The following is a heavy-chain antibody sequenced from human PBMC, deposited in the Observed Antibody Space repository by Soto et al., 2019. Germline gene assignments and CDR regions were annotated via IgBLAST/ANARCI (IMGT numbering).Heavy chain of an antibody. CDR3: ARDVWPCSSNSCSFYGMDV. V-gene: IGHV3-30-3*01. CDR2: VSPDGSRT. CDR1: GFSFNVYS. J-gene: IGHJ6*02. Sequence: QEQVVESGGGVVQPGRSLRLSCTVSGFSFNVYSIHWVRQAPGRGLEWVAVVSPDGSRTYYADSVKGRFIISRDNSKELVSFQMNRLGLEDTAVDYCARDVWPCSSNSCSFYGMDVWGQGTTVTVS. D-gene: IGHD4-4*01.